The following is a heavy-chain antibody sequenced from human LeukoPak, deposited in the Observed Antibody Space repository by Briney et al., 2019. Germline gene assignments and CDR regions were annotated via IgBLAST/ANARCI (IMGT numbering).Heavy chain of an antibody. Sequence: GGSLRLSCAASGFTFSSYAMSWVRQAPGKGLEWVANIKRDGSETYYVDSVRGRFTISRDNAKNSLFLQMNSLRAEDTAVYYCAPSIGYWGQGTLVTVSS. J-gene: IGHJ4*02. CDR2: IKRDGSET. CDR3: APSIGY. CDR1: GFTFSSYA. V-gene: IGHV3-7*01.